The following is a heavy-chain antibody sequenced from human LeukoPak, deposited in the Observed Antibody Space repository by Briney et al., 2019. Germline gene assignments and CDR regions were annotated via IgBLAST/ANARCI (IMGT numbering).Heavy chain of an antibody. D-gene: IGHD3-3*01. J-gene: IGHJ4*02. CDR3: ASGGAAFAESVY. CDR2: ISGSGGST. V-gene: IGHV3-23*01. CDR1: GFTFSSYA. Sequence: GGSLRLSCAASGFTFSSYAMSWVRQAPGKGLEWVSAISGSGGSTYYADSVKGRFTISRDNAKNSLYLQMNNLRVEDTAVYYCASGGAAFAESVYWGQGTLVTVSS.